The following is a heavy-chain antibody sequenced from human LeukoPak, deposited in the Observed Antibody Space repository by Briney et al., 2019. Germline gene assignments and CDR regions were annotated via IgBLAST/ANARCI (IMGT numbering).Heavy chain of an antibody. CDR3: SRGSDESKTGDT. V-gene: IGHV4-34*01. CDR1: GGSFSNYY. Sequence: SETLSLTCALYGGSFSNYYWSWIRQPPGKGLEWIGEIHPYGFTNFNPSLKSRGSISVDTSKNQFSLKLTSVTPSDTAVYYCSRGSDESKTGDTWGQGSLVTVSS. J-gene: IGHJ5*02. D-gene: IGHD3-9*01. CDR2: IHPYGFT.